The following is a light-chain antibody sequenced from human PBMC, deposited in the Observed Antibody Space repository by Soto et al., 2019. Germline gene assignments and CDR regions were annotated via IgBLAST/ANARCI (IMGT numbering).Light chain of an antibody. Sequence: IMMTQSPATLSVSPGERATLSCRASQSVTTNLAWYQQTPAQAPRLLIYDASTRATGIPARFSGSGSGTEFTLTISSLQSEDFAIYYCRQYNNWPRTFGQGTKVDI. CDR1: QSVTTN. J-gene: IGKJ1*01. CDR3: RQYNNWPRT. V-gene: IGKV3-15*01. CDR2: DAS.